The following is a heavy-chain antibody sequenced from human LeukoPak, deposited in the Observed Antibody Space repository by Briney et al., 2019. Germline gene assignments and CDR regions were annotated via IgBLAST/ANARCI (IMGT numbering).Heavy chain of an antibody. J-gene: IGHJ3*02. CDR3: TRDGVPDAFDI. D-gene: IGHD1-1*01. CDR2: IYSGGTT. Sequence: GGSLRLSCAASGFTPSSNDMSWVRQAPGKGLEWVSGIYSGGTTYDSASVTGGCTISRDNSKNSLYLQMNSLRAEDTAVYYCTRDGVPDAFDIWGQGTMVTVSS. V-gene: IGHV3-53*01. CDR1: GFTPSSND.